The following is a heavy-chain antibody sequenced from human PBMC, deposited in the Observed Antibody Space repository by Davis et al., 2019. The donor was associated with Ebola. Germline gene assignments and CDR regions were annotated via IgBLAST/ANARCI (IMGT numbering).Heavy chain of an antibody. Sequence: PGGSLRLSCAASGFTFSSNWMHWVRQAPGKGLVWVSRTNSDGSITSYADSVKGRFTISRDNAKNTLYLQMNSLRDEDTAVYYCARDRVTIFGVVIMRDAFDIWGQGTMVTVSS. V-gene: IGHV3-74*01. CDR1: GFTFSSNW. CDR3: ARDRVTIFGVVIMRDAFDI. J-gene: IGHJ3*02. CDR2: TNSDGSIT. D-gene: IGHD3-3*01.